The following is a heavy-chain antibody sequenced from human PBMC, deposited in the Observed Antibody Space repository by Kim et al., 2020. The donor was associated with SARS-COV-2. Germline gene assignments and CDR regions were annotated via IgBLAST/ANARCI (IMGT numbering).Heavy chain of an antibody. J-gene: IGHJ3*02. CDR3: ARGGKWSAAFDI. V-gene: IGHV3-48*03. CDR1: GFTFSNCE. D-gene: IGHD2-15*01. CDR2: IGRGGNTK. Sequence: GGSLRLSCAASGFTFSNCEMNWVRQAPGKGLEWVSFIGRGGNTKYYADAVKGRFTISRDNAKNSLYLQMNSLTVEDTAVYYCARGGKWSAAFDIWGQGT.